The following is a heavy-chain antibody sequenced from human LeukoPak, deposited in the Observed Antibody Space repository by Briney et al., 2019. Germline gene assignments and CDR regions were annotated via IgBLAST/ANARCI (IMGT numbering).Heavy chain of an antibody. V-gene: IGHV1-69*05. D-gene: IGHD4-17*01. CDR2: IIPIFGTA. CDR3: ARDRGTTVTTGKGGWFDP. CDR1: GGTFSSYA. Sequence: GASVKVSCKASGGTFSSYAISWVQQAPGQGLEWMGRIIPIFGTANYAQKFQGRVTITTDESTSTAYMELSSLRSEDTAVYYRARDRGTTVTTGKGGWFDPWGQGTLVTVSS. J-gene: IGHJ5*02.